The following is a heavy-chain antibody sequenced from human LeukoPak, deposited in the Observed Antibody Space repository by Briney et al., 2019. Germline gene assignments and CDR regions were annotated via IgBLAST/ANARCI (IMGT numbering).Heavy chain of an antibody. J-gene: IGHJ3*01. V-gene: IGHV5-51*01. CDR3: ARSPGDGNRGGVDDS. Sequence: GESLKISCKGSGYRFPNYWIGWVRQMPGKGLEWMGIISGGNYETKYSPSFQGQVTFSADKSITTAYLQWSSLRASDTAMYFCARSPGDGNRGGVDDSWGKGKMVAVSS. CDR1: GYRFPNYW. CDR2: ISGGNYET. D-gene: IGHD4-23*01.